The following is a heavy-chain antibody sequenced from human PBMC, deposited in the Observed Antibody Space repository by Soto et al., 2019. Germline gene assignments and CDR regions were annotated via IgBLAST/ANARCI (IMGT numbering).Heavy chain of an antibody. Sequence: QVQLQESGPGLVKPSQTLSLTCTVSGGSISSGDYYWSWIRQPPGKGLEWIGYIYYSGSPYYNPSLKRRVTRAVDTSKNQFSLKLSSVTAADTAVSYCARERPDGSRLDPWGQGTLVTVSS. CDR2: IYYSGSP. D-gene: IGHD6-13*01. CDR1: GGSISSGDYY. J-gene: IGHJ5*02. CDR3: ARERPDGSRLDP. V-gene: IGHV4-30-4*01.